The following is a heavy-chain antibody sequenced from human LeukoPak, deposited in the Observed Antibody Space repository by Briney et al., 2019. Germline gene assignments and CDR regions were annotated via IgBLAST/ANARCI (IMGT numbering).Heavy chain of an antibody. CDR1: GFTLSSYW. CDR3: ARAGGTYYGIAFDI. Sequence: GGSLRLSCAASGFTLSSYWMSWVRQAPGKGLEWVANIKQDGSEKYYVDSVKGRFTISRDNAKNSLYLQMNSLRAGDTAVYYCARAGGTYYGIAFDIWGQGTMVTVSS. V-gene: IGHV3-7*01. D-gene: IGHD1-26*01. J-gene: IGHJ3*02. CDR2: IKQDGSEK.